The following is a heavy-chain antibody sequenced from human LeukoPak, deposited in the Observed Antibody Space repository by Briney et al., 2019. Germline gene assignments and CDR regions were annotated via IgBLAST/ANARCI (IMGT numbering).Heavy chain of an antibody. V-gene: IGHV3-23*01. CDR2: ISGSGGST. D-gene: IGHD3-22*01. CDR1: GFTFSSYA. J-gene: IGHJ4*02. Sequence: GGSLRLSCAASGFTFSSYAMSWVRQAPGKGLEWVSAISGSGGSTYYADSVKGRFTISRDNSKNTLYLQMNSLRAEDTAVYYCAKGSYYYDSSGYSPIYWGQGTLDTVSS. CDR3: AKGSYYYDSSGYSPIY.